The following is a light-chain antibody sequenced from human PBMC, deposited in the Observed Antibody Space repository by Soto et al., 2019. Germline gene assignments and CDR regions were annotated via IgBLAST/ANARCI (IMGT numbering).Light chain of an antibody. V-gene: IGLV2-14*03. CDR3: CSYTTSNTRQIV. Sequence: QSVLTQPASVSGSPGQSITISCTGTSSDVGGYNYVSWYQHHPGKAPKLMIYDVSNRPSGVSNRFSGSKSGNTASLTISGVQPEDEADYYCCSYTTSNTRQIVFGTGTKVTVL. CDR1: SSDVGGYNY. J-gene: IGLJ1*01. CDR2: DVS.